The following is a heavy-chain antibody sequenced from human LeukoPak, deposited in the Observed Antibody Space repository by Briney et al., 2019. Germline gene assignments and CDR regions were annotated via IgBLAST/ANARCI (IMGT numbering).Heavy chain of an antibody. CDR2: INAGNGNT. V-gene: IGHV1-3*01. D-gene: IGHD3-16*01. CDR1: GYTFTSYA. Sequence: ASVKVSCKASGYTFTSYAMHWVRQAPGQRLEWMGWINAGNGNTKYSQKFQGRVTITRDTSASTAYMELSSLRPEDTAVYYCARDRPGPLGGFDYWGQGTLVTVSS. J-gene: IGHJ4*02. CDR3: ARDRPGPLGGFDY.